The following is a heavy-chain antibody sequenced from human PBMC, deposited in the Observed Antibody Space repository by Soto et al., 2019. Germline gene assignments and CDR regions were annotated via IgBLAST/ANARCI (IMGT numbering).Heavy chain of an antibody. V-gene: IGHV6-1*01. Sequence: SETLSLTCAISGDSVSSNSAAWNWIRQSPSRGLEWLGRTYYRSKWYNDYAVSVKSRITINPDTSKNQFSLQLNSVTPEDTAVYYCARDKEDYYGSGSYYDYWGPGTLVTVYS. D-gene: IGHD3-10*01. CDR3: ARDKEDYYGSGSYYDY. CDR1: GDSVSSNSAA. J-gene: IGHJ4*02. CDR2: TYYRSKWYN.